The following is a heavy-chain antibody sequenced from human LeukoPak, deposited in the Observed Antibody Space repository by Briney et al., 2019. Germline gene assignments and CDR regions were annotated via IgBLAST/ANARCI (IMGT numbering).Heavy chain of an antibody. Sequence: PSETLSLTCTVSGGSIRSYYWSWIRQPPGKGLEWIGYIYYSGITNYNPSLKSRVTISVDTSKNQSSLKLSSVTAADTAVYYCARVYYSNSYDYWYFDLWGRGTLVTVSS. CDR3: ARVYYSNSYDYWYFDL. CDR1: GGSIRSYY. CDR2: IYYSGIT. V-gene: IGHV4-59*01. D-gene: IGHD6-13*01. J-gene: IGHJ2*01.